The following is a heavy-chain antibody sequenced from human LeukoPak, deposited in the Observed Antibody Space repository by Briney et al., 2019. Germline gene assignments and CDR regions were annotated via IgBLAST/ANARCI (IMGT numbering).Heavy chain of an antibody. CDR2: ISGSGGST. D-gene: IGHD6-13*01. CDR1: GFTFISYA. Sequence: QTGGSLRLSCAASGFTFISYAMSWVRQAPGKGLEWVSAISGSGGSTYYADSVKGRFTISRDNSKNTLYLQMNSLRAEDTAVYYCARGGQQLVPDWFDPWGQGTLVTVSS. V-gene: IGHV3-23*01. CDR3: ARGGQQLVPDWFDP. J-gene: IGHJ5*02.